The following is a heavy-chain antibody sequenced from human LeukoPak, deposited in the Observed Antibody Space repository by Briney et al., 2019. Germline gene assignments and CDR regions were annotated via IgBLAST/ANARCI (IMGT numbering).Heavy chain of an antibody. CDR3: AKDYYGSGSYSFDY. J-gene: IGHJ4*02. Sequence: GGSLRLSCAASGFTFSSYGMHWVRQAPGKGLEWVAVISYDGSNKYYADSVKGRFTISRDNSKNTLYLQMNSLRAEDTAVYYCAKDYYGSGSYSFDYWGQGTLDTVSS. V-gene: IGHV3-30*18. D-gene: IGHD3-10*01. CDR2: ISYDGSNK. CDR1: GFTFSSYG.